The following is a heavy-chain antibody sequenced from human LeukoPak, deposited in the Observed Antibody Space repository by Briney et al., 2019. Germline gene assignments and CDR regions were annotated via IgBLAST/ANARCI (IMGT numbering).Heavy chain of an antibody. D-gene: IGHD5-12*01. CDR1: GFIFSNYA. CDR2: NIGRSGST. V-gene: IGHV3-23*01. CDR3: AKGAYDYVEIAYFDY. J-gene: IGHJ4*02. Sequence: GGSLRLSCVASGFIFSNYAMNWVREAPGKGLECVSLNIGRSGSTFYADSVKGRFTISRDKSKNTLYLQMNRLRAEDTALYYCAKGAYDYVEIAYFDYWSQGSLVTVSS.